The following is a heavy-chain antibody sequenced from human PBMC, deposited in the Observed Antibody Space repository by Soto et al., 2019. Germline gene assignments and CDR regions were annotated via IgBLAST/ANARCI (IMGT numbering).Heavy chain of an antibody. V-gene: IGHV3-30*18. D-gene: IGHD2-15*01. CDR2: ISYEGSHT. CDR3: AKEVLCRGGSCSWSEGFDY. J-gene: IGHJ4*02. Sequence: QVQLVESGGGVVQPGRSLRLSCAASGFIFSSYGMHWVRQAPGKGLEWVAVISYEGSHTYYADSVKGRFTITRDNSKNTLYLQMNSLRPEDTALYYCAKEVLCRGGSCSWSEGFDYWGQGTLLTVSS. CDR1: GFIFSSYG.